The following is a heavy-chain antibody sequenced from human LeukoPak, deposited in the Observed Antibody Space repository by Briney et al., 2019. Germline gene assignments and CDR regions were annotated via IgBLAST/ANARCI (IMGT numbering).Heavy chain of an antibody. J-gene: IGHJ4*02. CDR2: ISYDGSNK. D-gene: IGHD5-12*01. V-gene: IGHV3-30*04. CDR3: ARDRYSGYGGFDY. CDR1: GFTFSSYA. Sequence: PGRSLRLSCAASGFTFSSYAMHWVRQAPGKGLEWVAVISYDGSNKYYADSVKGRFTISRDNSKNTLYLQMNSLRAEDTAVYYCARDRYSGYGGFDYWGQGTLVTVSS.